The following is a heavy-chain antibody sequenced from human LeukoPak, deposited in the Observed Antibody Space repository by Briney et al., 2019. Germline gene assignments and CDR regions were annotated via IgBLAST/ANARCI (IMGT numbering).Heavy chain of an antibody. CDR3: ARGRNLGWFDY. Sequence: SETLSLTCTVSGDSFRSYYWSWLRQPPGKGLEWIGYIYYSGSTNYNPSLKSRVTISVDTSRNQFSLKLNSVTAADTAVYYCARGRNLGWFDYWGQGTLVTVSS. CDR1: GDSFRSYY. V-gene: IGHV4-59*01. CDR2: IYYSGST. D-gene: IGHD3-16*01. J-gene: IGHJ5*01.